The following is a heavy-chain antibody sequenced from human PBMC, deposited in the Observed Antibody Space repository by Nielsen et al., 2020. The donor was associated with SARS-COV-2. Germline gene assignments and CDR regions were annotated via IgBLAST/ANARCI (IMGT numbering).Heavy chain of an antibody. CDR3: ARQNRFGELGGGMDV. CDR2: ITASGART. Sequence: GESLKISCEVSGFAFRSYGMSWVRQTPEKGLEWVSSITASGARTDYADSVKGRFTIFRDNSKNTLYLQMNSLRAEDTAVYYCARQNRFGELGGGMDVWGQGTTVTVSS. D-gene: IGHD3-10*01. J-gene: IGHJ6*02. V-gene: IGHV3-23*01. CDR1: GFAFRSYG.